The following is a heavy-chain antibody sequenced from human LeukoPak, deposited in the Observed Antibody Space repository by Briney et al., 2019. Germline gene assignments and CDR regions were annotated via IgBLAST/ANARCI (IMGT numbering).Heavy chain of an antibody. CDR3: ARGYCTGTNCLVDY. Sequence: GGSLRLSCAASGFTVSTNFMNWVRQAPGKGLEWDSIMYSGGSTYYADSVKGRFTISRDDSKNTVCLQMNSLRADDTAMYYCARGYCTGTNCLVDYWGQGTLVTVSS. CDR1: GFTVSTNF. CDR2: MYSGGST. D-gene: IGHD2-8*02. V-gene: IGHV3-53*01. J-gene: IGHJ4*02.